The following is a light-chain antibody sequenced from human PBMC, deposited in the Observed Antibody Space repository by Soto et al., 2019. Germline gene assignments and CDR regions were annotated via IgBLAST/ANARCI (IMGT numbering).Light chain of an antibody. CDR2: DTS. CDR1: QSVSSS. J-gene: IGKJ5*01. Sequence: EIVLTQSPATLSLSPGERATLSCRASQSVSSSLAWYQQKPGQAPRLLISDTSNRATGIPARFSGSGSGTDFTLTISSLEPEDFAVYYCQQRSKWRITFGQGTRLEIK. CDR3: QQRSKWRIT. V-gene: IGKV3-11*01.